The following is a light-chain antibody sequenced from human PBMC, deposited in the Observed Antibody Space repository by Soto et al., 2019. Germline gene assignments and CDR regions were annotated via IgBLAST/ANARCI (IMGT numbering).Light chain of an antibody. V-gene: IGKV1-5*01. J-gene: IGKJ1*01. CDR1: QNIGRY. Sequence: DIPLTPSPSTLSASLGDRVTITFRASQNIGRYLVWHQQKPGTAPKLLIYDASSLESGVPSRFSGSGSGTEFTLIISSLQPDDFATYYCQQYGSYWTFGQGTKVDI. CDR3: QQYGSYWT. CDR2: DAS.